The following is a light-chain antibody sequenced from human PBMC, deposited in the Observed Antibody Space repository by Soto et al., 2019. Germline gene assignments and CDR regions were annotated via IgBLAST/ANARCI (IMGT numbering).Light chain of an antibody. Sequence: DIQMTQSPSTLSASVGDRVTITCRASQSISCWLAWYQQKPGKAHKLLIHFASTLDSGIPSRFSGSGSGTDFTLTISILQPDDFASYYCQHYSTYSEWSFGQGTKVDI. CDR1: QSISCW. CDR3: QHYSTYSEWS. J-gene: IGKJ1*01. CDR2: FAS. V-gene: IGKV1-5*01.